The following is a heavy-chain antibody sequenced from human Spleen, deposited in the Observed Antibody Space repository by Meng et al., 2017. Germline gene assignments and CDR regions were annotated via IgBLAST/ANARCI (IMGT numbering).Heavy chain of an antibody. Sequence: GGSLRLSCAASGFTFSSYSMHWVRQAPGKGLEWVAVISYDGSNEYYADSVKGRFTISRDNSKNTLYLQANNLRAEDTAVYYCARAPWGTYCSGGSCSIPGAYWGQGTLVTVSS. J-gene: IGHJ4*02. CDR1: GFTFSSYS. D-gene: IGHD2-15*01. CDR2: ISYDGSNE. V-gene: IGHV3-30*04. CDR3: ARAPWGTYCSGGSCSIPGAY.